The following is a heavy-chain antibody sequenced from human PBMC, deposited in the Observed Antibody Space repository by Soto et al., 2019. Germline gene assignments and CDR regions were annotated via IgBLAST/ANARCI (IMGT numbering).Heavy chain of an antibody. Sequence: SVKVSCKASGGTFSSYTISWVRQAPGQGLEWMGRISAYNGITKYSQEFQGRVTITRDTSASTAYMELSSLRSEDTAVYYCATTPKTYCGGDCYSDDYWGQGTLVTVSS. CDR3: ATTPKTYCGGDCYSDDY. CDR1: GGTFSSYT. J-gene: IGHJ4*02. V-gene: IGHV1-69*02. D-gene: IGHD2-21*02. CDR2: ISAYNGIT.